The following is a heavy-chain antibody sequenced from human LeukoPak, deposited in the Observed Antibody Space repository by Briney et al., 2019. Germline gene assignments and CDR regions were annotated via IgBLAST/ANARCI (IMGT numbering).Heavy chain of an antibody. J-gene: IGHJ4*02. CDR1: GFTFSTYG. D-gene: IGHD6-19*01. V-gene: IGHV3-30*02. CDR2: IRYDGSNK. Sequence: GGSLRLSCAASGFTFSTYGMHWVRQAPGKGLEWVTFIRYDGSNKYYADSVKGRFTISRDNSKNTLYLQMNSLRAEDTAVYYCAKDDGYSSGWYAGPFDYWGQGTLVTVSS. CDR3: AKDDGYSSGWYAGPFDY.